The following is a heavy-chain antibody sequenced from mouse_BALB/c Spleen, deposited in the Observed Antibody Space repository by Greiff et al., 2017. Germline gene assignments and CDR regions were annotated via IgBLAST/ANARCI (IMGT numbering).Heavy chain of an antibody. Sequence: QVQLQQPGAELVKPGASVKLSCKASGYTFTSYWMHWVKQRPGQGLEWIGEINPSNGRTNYNEKFKSKATLTVDKSSSTAYMQLSSLTSEDSAVYYCARFYVSSYGDYWGQGTSVTVSS. CDR1: GYTFTSYW. J-gene: IGHJ4*01. D-gene: IGHD1-1*01. CDR3: ARFYVSSYGDY. V-gene: IGHV1S81*02. CDR2: INPSNGRT.